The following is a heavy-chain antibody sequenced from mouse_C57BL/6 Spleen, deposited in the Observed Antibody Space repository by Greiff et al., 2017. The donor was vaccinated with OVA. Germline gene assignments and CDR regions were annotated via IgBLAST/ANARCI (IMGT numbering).Heavy chain of an antibody. CDR1: GFTFSSYA. D-gene: IGHD1-1*01. CDR2: ISDGGSYT. CDR3: ARGAAVVDALDY. J-gene: IGHJ4*01. V-gene: IGHV5-4*03. Sequence: EVKLVESGGGLVKPGGSLKLSCAASGFTFSSYAMSWVRQTPEKRLEWVATISDGGSYTYYPDNVKGRFTLSRDNAKNNRYLQMSNLKSRDTAMYSCARGAAVVDALDYWGQGTTVTVAS.